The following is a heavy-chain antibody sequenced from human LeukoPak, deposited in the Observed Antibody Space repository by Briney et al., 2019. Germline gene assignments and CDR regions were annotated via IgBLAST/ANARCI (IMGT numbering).Heavy chain of an antibody. CDR2: INPSGGST. D-gene: IGHD2-2*01. CDR1: GYTFTSHY. V-gene: IGHV1-46*01. J-gene: IGHJ5*02. CDR3: ATARRLEGYCSSITCLVPYNWLDP. Sequence: ASVKVSCKASGYTFTSHYMHWVRQAPGQGLEWMGLINPSGGSTSYAQKFQGRVTMTRDTSTSTLYMELRSLRSEDTAVYYCATARRLEGYCSSITCLVPYNWLDPWGQGTLVTVSS.